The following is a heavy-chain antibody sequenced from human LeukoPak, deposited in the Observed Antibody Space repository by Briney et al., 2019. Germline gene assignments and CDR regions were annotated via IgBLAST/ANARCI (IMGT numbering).Heavy chain of an antibody. V-gene: IGHV3-23*01. J-gene: IGHJ4*02. Sequence: GGSLRLSCAASGFTFSNYAMNWVRQAPGKGLEWVSTISGSGGSTYYADSVKGRFTISRDNSKNMLYLQMNSLRAEDTAVYYCAKDLLTTVTTASHWGRGTLVTVSS. D-gene: IGHD4-11*01. CDR1: GFTFSNYA. CDR2: ISGSGGST. CDR3: AKDLLTTVTTASH.